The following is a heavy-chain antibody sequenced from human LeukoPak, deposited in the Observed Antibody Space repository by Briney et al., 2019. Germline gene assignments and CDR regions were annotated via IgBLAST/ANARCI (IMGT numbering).Heavy chain of an antibody. V-gene: IGHV4-61*02. CDR3: ARGLGATGWFDP. D-gene: IGHD1-26*01. Sequence: SETLSLTCTVSGGSISSGSYYWSWIRQPAGKGLEWIGRIYTSGSTNYNPSLKSRVTISVDTSKNQFSLKLSSVTAADTAVYYCARGLGATGWFDPWGQGTLVTVSS. J-gene: IGHJ5*02. CDR1: GGSISSGSYY. CDR2: IYTSGST.